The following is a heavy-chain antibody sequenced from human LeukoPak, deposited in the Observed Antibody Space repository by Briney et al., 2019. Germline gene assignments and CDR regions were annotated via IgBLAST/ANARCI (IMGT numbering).Heavy chain of an antibody. CDR2: INPNSGGT. V-gene: IGHV1-2*02. D-gene: IGHD6-13*01. J-gene: IGHJ4*02. CDR3: AKSQIAAAGFPFDY. CDR1: GYTFTGYY. Sequence: ASVEVSCKASGYTFTGYYMHWVRQAPGQGLEWMGWINPNSGGTNYAQKFQGRVTMTRDTSISTAYMELSRLRSDDTAVYYCAKSQIAAAGFPFDYWGQGTLVTVSS.